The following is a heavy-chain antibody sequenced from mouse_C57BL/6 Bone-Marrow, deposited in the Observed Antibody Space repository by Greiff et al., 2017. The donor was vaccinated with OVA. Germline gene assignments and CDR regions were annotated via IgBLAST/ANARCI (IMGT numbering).Heavy chain of an antibody. CDR3: ARGSTVPNPFAY. V-gene: IGHV1-82*01. CDR1: GYAFSSSW. D-gene: IGHD1-1*01. Sequence: QVQLQQSGPELVKPGASVKISCKASGYAFSSSWMNWVKQRPGKGLEWIGRIYPGDGDTNYNGKFKGKATLTADKSSSTAYMQLSSLTSEDTAVYFCARGSTVPNPFAYWGQGTLVTVSA. CDR2: IYPGDGDT. J-gene: IGHJ3*01.